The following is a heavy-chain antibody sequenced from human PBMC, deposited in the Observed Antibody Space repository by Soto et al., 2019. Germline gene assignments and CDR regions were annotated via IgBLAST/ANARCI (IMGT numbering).Heavy chain of an antibody. V-gene: IGHV4-59*13. Sequence: SETLSLTCTVSGVSINNYYWTWIRQPPGKRLEWIGALYYTGSTTYNPSLRSRLTFSVDTSKNQFSLSLTSVTAADTAVYFCAKVVSGGLLDYWGQGTLVTVS. CDR1: GVSINNYY. J-gene: IGHJ4*02. D-gene: IGHD6-25*01. CDR2: LYYTGST. CDR3: AKVVSGGLLDY.